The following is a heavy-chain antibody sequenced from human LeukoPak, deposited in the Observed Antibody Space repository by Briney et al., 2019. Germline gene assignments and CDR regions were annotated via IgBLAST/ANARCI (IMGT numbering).Heavy chain of an antibody. CDR1: GDSIRNFY. CDR2: IYHSGNT. D-gene: IGHD3-10*01. CDR3: ARGNYGSGSYYVVDFDS. J-gene: IGHJ4*02. V-gene: IGHV4-59*01. Sequence: SETLSLTCTVSGDSIRNFYWNWVRQPPGKGLEWIGYIYHSGNTNFNPSLKSRLTMSIDTSKNQFSLRLTSVTAAYTAVYYWARGNYGSGSYYVVDFDSWGQGTLVTVSS.